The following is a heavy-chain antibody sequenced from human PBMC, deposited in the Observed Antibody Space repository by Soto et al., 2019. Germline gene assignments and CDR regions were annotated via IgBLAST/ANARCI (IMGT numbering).Heavy chain of an antibody. J-gene: IGHJ4*02. Sequence: EVQLVESGGDLVQPGGSLRLSCAASGFTFSGYWMHWVRQAPGKGLVWVSRINTDGSSTTYADSVQGRFTISRDNAKNTLFLQMNSLRAEDTAVYYCARDLDYGGNPRCYWGQGTLVTVSS. CDR3: ARDLDYGGNPRCY. CDR1: GFTFSGYW. CDR2: INTDGSST. V-gene: IGHV3-74*03. D-gene: IGHD4-17*01.